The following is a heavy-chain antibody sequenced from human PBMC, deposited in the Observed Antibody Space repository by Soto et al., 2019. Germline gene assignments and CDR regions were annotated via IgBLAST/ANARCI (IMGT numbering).Heavy chain of an antibody. CDR1: GFAFRSYN. V-gene: IGHV3-21*01. J-gene: IGHJ4*02. Sequence: SGGSLRLSCGASGFAFRSYNMNWVRQAPGKGLEWVASISSGSSNIYYADSVKGRFTISRDNAKNSLYLQMDSLRAEDSAVYYCASTTVVAETFDFWGQGTLVTVSS. CDR3: ASTTVVAETFDF. CDR2: ISSGSSNI. D-gene: IGHD4-17*01.